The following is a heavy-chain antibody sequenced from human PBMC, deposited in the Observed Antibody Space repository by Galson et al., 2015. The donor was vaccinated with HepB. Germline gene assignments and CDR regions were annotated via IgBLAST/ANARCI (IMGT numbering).Heavy chain of an antibody. J-gene: IGHJ5*02. Sequence: SVKVSCKASGYTFTSYGISWVRQAPGQGLEWMGWISAYNGNTNYAQKLQGRVTMTTDTSTSTAYMELRSLRSDDTAVYYCARVVGATTGHNWFDPWGQGTLVTVSS. V-gene: IGHV1-18*04. D-gene: IGHD1-26*01. CDR2: ISAYNGNT. CDR3: ARVVGATTGHNWFDP. CDR1: GYTFTSYG.